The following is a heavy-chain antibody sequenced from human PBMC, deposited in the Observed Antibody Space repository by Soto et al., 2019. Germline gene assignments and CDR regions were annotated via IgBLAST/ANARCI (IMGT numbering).Heavy chain of an antibody. V-gene: IGHV4-61*01. CDR3: ARESRAFSSSGGLDV. CDR2: VYYSGST. D-gene: IGHD3-10*01. J-gene: IGHJ6*02. Sequence: QVQLQESGPGLVKPSETLSLTCTVSGGSVNSDYYFWTWIRQPPGKRLEWSGSVYYSGSTNYNPSLTRRVTISVDTSKNEFSLKLSSVTAADTAVYFCARESRAFSSSGGLDVWGQGTTVTVSS. CDR1: GGSVNSDYYF.